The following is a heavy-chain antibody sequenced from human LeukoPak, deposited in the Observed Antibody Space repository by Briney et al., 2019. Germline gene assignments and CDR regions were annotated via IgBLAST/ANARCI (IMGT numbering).Heavy chain of an antibody. CDR2: IYYSGST. D-gene: IGHD3-22*01. V-gene: IGHV4-31*03. Sequence: SRTLSLTCIVSGGSISSGGYYWSWIRQHPGKGLEWIGYIYYSGSTYYNPSLKSRVTISVDTSKNQFSLKLSSVTAADTAVYYCARVKGVRRGKYYDSSGFFDYWGQGTLVTVSS. CDR3: ARVKGVRRGKYYDSSGFFDY. J-gene: IGHJ4*02. CDR1: GGSISSGGYY.